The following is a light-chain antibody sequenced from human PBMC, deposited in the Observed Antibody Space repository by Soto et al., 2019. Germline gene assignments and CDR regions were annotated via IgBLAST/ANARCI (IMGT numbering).Light chain of an antibody. CDR2: AAS. CDR1: QSISNY. Sequence: DIQMTQSPSSLSASVGDRVTITCRASQSISNYLNWYQQKPGKAPKLLIYAASSLQSGVPTRFSDTGSGTDFSLSISSPQPDDVATYYCQQIYSNPRMFGQGTKVDIK. CDR3: QQIYSNPRM. V-gene: IGKV1-39*01. J-gene: IGKJ1*01.